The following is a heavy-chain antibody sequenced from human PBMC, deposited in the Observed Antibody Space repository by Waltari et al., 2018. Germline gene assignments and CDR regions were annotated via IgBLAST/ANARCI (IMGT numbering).Heavy chain of an antibody. V-gene: IGHV1-69*13. J-gene: IGHJ5*02. CDR2: IIPIFGTA. CDR1: GGTFSSYA. Sequence: QVQLVQSGAEVKKPGSSVKVSCKASGGTFSSYAISWVRQAPGQGLEWMGGIIPIFGTANYAQKFQGRVTITADESTSTAYMELSSLRSEDTAVYYCARTPYYYDSSGYYRDNWFDPWGQGTLVTVSS. CDR3: ARTPYYYDSSGYYRDNWFDP. D-gene: IGHD3-22*01.